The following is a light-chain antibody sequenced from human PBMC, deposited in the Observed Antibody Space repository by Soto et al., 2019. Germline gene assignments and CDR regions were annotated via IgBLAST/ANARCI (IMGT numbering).Light chain of an antibody. CDR2: DVS. J-gene: IGLJ1*01. Sequence: QSVLTQPASVSGSPGQSIAISCTGVRTDVDNYDYVSWYQQHPGQVPQLIIYDVSNRPSGVSDRLSGSKSGNTASLTFFGFQAEDEADYYCTSYTSSTPFYGFGTGTKVTVL. CDR3: TSYTSSTPFYG. V-gene: IGLV2-14*03. CDR1: RTDVDNYDY.